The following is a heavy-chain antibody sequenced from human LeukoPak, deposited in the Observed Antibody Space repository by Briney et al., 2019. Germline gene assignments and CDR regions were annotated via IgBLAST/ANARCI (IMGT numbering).Heavy chain of an antibody. J-gene: IGHJ4*02. CDR1: GGSISSGDYY. CDR2: IYYSGTT. V-gene: IGHV4-61*08. CDR3: ARYFGGSFDH. D-gene: IGHD3-16*01. Sequence: SQTLSLTCTVSGGSISSGDYYWSWIRQPPGKGLEWIAYIYYSGTTNYNPSLKSRVSVSIDAAKNQFSLNLSSVTAAETAVYYCARYFGGSFDHWGQGTLVTVSS.